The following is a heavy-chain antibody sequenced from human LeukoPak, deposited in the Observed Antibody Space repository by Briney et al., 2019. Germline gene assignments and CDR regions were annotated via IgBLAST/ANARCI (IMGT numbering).Heavy chain of an antibody. D-gene: IGHD6-19*01. J-gene: IGHJ5*02. CDR1: GYTFTSYG. Sequence: ASVKVSCKASGYTFTSYGISWVRQAPGQGLEWMGWISAYNGNTNYAQKLQGRVTMTTDTSTSTAYMELRSLRSDDTAVYYCARDRTYSYSSGWPQTNWFDPWGQGTLVTVPS. V-gene: IGHV1-18*01. CDR3: ARDRTYSYSSGWPQTNWFDP. CDR2: ISAYNGNT.